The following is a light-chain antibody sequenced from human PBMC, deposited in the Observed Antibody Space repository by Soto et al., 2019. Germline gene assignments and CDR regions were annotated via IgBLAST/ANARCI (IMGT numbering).Light chain of an antibody. CDR3: CSYAGSYTHV. CDR2: EVS. CDR1: SSDVGGYNY. J-gene: IGLJ1*01. Sequence: QSALTQPPSASGSPGQSVTISCTGTSSDVGGYNYVSWYQQHPGKAPKLMIYEVSKRPSGVPHHFSGSKSGNTASLTISGLQAEDEADYFCCSYAGSYTHVFGTGTKVTVL. V-gene: IGLV2-8*01.